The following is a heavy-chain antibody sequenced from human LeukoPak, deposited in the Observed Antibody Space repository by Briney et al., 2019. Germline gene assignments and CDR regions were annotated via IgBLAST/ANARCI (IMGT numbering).Heavy chain of an antibody. J-gene: IGHJ3*02. CDR2: IKQDGSGK. D-gene: IGHD2-2*01. V-gene: IGHV3-7*01. Sequence: GGSLRLSCVASGFTFSTYWMSWVRQAPGKGLEWVANIKQDGSGKYYMDSVKGRFTISRDNAKNSLYLQMNSLRAEDTAVYYCARVGCSTTSCFDAFDIWGQGTMVTVSS. CDR1: GFTFSTYW. CDR3: ARVGCSTTSCFDAFDI.